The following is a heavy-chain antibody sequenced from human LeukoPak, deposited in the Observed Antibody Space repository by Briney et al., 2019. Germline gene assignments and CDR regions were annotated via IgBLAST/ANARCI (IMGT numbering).Heavy chain of an antibody. D-gene: IGHD2-15*01. CDR3: ARGGDVVVVAATDLNWFDP. CDR1: GFTFSSYA. J-gene: IGHJ5*02. Sequence: GGSLRLSCAASGFTFSSYAMHWVRQAPGKGLEWVAVISYDGSNKYYADSVKGRFTISRDNSKSTLYLQMNSLRAEDTAVYYCARGGDVVVVAATDLNWFDPWGQGTLVTVSS. V-gene: IGHV3-30-3*01. CDR2: ISYDGSNK.